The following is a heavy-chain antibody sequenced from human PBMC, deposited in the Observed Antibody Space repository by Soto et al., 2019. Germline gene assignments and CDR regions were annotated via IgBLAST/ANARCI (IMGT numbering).Heavy chain of an antibody. CDR2: IYWNDDK. CDR1: GFSLSTSGVG. CDR3: PLIRRLRAYYDFWSGYSGGHAFGI. V-gene: IGHV2-5*01. J-gene: IGHJ3*02. D-gene: IGHD3-3*01. Sequence: SGPTLVNPTQTLTLTCTFSGFSLSTSGVGVGWIRQPPGKALEWLALIYWNDDKRYSPSLKSRLTITKDTSKNQVVLTMTNMDPVDTATYYCPLIRRLRAYYDFWSGYSGGHAFGIWGQGTMVTVAS.